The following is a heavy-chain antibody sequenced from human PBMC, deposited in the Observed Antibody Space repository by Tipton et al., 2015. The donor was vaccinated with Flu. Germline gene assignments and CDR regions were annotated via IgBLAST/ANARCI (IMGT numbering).Heavy chain of an antibody. J-gene: IGHJ4*02. V-gene: IGHV4-59*12. CDR2: IYNSEYT. CDR1: GGSIGSFY. CDR3: ARDPSLGMPDYFDY. Sequence: TLSLTCTVSGGSIGSFYWNWIRQPPGKGLEWIGYIYNSEYTKYNPSLRSRVTISVDTSKKPFSLQLRSVTAADTAVYYCARDPSLGMPDYFDYWGQGALVTASS. D-gene: IGHD2-2*01.